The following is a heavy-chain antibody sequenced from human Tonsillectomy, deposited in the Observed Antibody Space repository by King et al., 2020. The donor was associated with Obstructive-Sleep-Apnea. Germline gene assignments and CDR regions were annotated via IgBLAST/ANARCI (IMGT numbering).Heavy chain of an antibody. CDR2: IKQGGGDK. Sequence: VQLVESGGGLVQPGGSLRLSCGASRFTFSSDWMNWVRQAPGKGLEWVASIKQGGGDKYYVDSVKGRFTITRDNAKNSLYLQMNSLTAEDTAVYYCARGDWSFDYWGQGTLVTVSS. J-gene: IGHJ4*02. V-gene: IGHV3-7*01. CDR1: RFTFSSDW. CDR3: ARGDWSFDY. D-gene: IGHD3-9*01.